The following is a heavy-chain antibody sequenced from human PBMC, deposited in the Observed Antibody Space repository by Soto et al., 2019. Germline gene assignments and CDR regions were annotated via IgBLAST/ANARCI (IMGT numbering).Heavy chain of an antibody. CDR3: ARGNNWDSSGYYFDN. J-gene: IGHJ4*02. CDR1: GGSISRGGYY. D-gene: IGHD3-22*01. Sequence: SETLSLTCTVSGGSISRGGYYWSWIRHHPGKALEWIGYIYHSGTTYYNPSLKSRVTISVDTSKNQFSLKLSSVTAADTAVYYCARGNNWDSSGYYFDNWGQGTLVTVSS. CDR2: IYHSGTT. V-gene: IGHV4-31*03.